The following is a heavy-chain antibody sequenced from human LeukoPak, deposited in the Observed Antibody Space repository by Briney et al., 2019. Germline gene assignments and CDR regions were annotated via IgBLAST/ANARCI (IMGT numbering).Heavy chain of an antibody. CDR3: ARDTRYYYDSSAYYRSDAFDI. J-gene: IGHJ3*02. Sequence: VASVKVSCKASGGTFSSYAISWVRQAPGQGLEWMGRIIPIFGTANYAQKFQGRVTITTDESTSTAYMELSSLRSDDAAVYYCARDTRYYYDSSAYYRSDAFDIWGQGTMVTVSS. CDR2: IIPIFGTA. V-gene: IGHV1-69*05. D-gene: IGHD3-22*01. CDR1: GGTFSSYA.